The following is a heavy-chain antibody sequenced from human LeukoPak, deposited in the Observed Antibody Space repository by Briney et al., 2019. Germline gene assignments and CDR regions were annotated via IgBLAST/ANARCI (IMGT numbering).Heavy chain of an antibody. CDR2: IKQDGSEK. J-gene: IGHJ3*02. Sequence: PGGSLRLSCAASGFTFSSYWMSWVRQAPGKGLEWVANIKQDGSEKYYVDSVKGRLTISRDNAKNSLYLQMNSLRAEDTAVYYCARDLVNWNYVHWPPVVAFDIWGQGTMVTVSS. CDR1: GFTFSSYW. V-gene: IGHV3-7*01. D-gene: IGHD1-7*01. CDR3: ARDLVNWNYVHWPPVVAFDI.